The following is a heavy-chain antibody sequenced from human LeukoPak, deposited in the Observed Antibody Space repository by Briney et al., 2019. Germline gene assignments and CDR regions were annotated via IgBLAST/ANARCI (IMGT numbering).Heavy chain of an antibody. D-gene: IGHD6-19*01. CDR1: GFTFSSYS. J-gene: IGHJ5*02. V-gene: IGHV3-21*01. CDR3: ARLGEYSSGWHTIGIWFDP. Sequence: PGGSLRLSCAASGFTFSSYSMNWVRQAPGKGLEWVSSISSSSSYIYYADSVKGRFTISRDNAKNSLYLQMNSLRAEDTAVYYCARLGEYSSGWHTIGIWFDPWGQGTLVTVSS. CDR2: ISSSSSYI.